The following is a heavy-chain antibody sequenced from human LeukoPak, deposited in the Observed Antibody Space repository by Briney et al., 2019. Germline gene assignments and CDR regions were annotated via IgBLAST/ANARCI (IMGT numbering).Heavy chain of an antibody. CDR3: ARVSGFGELLHFDY. Sequence: SETLSLTCTVSGGSISSYYWSWIRQPPGKGLEWIGYIYYSGSTNYNPSLKSRVTISVGTSKNQFSLKLSSVTAADTAVYYCARVSGFGELLHFDYWGQGTLVTVSS. V-gene: IGHV4-59*01. CDR2: IYYSGST. D-gene: IGHD3-10*01. CDR1: GGSISSYY. J-gene: IGHJ4*02.